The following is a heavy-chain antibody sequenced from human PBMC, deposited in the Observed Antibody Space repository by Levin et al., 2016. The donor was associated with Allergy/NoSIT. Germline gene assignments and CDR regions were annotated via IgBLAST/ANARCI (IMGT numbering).Heavy chain of an antibody. V-gene: IGHV4-34*01. CDR3: ARGTRYCSSTSCYHLPRFDY. D-gene: IGHD2-2*01. CDR2: INHSGST. CDR1: GGSFSGYY. Sequence: SETLSLTCAVYGGSFSGYYWSWIRQPPGKGLEWIGEINHSGSTNYNPSLKSRVTISVDTSKNQFSLKLSSVTAADTAVYYCARGTRYCSSTSCYHLPRFDYWGQGTLVTVSS. J-gene: IGHJ4*02.